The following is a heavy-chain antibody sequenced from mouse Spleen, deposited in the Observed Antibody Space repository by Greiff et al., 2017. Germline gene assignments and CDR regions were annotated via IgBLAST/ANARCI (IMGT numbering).Heavy chain of an antibody. D-gene: IGHD1-1*01. CDR2: ISSGGSYT. Sequence: EVMLVESGGDLVKPGGSLKLSCAASGFTFSSYGMSWVRQTPDKRLEWVATISSGGSYTYYPDSVKGRFTISRDNAKNTLYLQMSSLKSEDTAMYYCARQGYYYGSSYEYFDYWGQGTTLTVSS. CDR3: ARQGYYYGSSYEYFDY. J-gene: IGHJ2*01. CDR1: GFTFSSYG. V-gene: IGHV5-6*01.